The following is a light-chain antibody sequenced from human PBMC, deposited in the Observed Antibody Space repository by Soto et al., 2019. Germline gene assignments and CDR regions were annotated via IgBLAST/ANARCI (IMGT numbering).Light chain of an antibody. J-gene: IGLJ1*01. CDR1: SSDVAAYNY. CDR3: TSFTTTNTYV. Sequence: QSALTQPASVSGSPGQSITISCTGTSSDVAAYNYVSWYQQHSGKAPKLMIYEVTNRPSGVSNRFSGSKSGSTASLTISGLQAEDEADYYCTSFTTTNTYVFGSGTKVTVL. CDR2: EVT. V-gene: IGLV2-14*01.